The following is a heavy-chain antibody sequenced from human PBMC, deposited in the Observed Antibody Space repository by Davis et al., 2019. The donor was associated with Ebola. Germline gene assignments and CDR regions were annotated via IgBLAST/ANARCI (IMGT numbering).Heavy chain of an antibody. CDR1: CFASPTYA. J-gene: IGHJ4*02. V-gene: IGHV3-23*01. CDR2: ISGRGDRT. Sequence: SLNISCATSCFASPTYAMTWVRHPPGKGLEWVSSISGRGDRTYYSDSVKGRFTISRDNSKNTVDLQMNRLTAGATAMYYCAPRLTSTPFDYWGQGTLVTVSS. D-gene: IGHD6-25*01. CDR3: APRLTSTPFDY.